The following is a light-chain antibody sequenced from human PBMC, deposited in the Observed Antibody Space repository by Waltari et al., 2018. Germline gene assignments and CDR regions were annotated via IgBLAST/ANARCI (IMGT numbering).Light chain of an antibody. CDR2: DAS. CDR3: QQYDNLPT. J-gene: IGKJ4*01. Sequence: DIQMTQSPSSLSASVGERVNITCQASQDINNYLNWYQQKPGKAPNVLIYDASNLETGVPSRFSGSGSVTDFTLTISNLQPEDAATYYCQQYDNLPTFGGGTKVEIK. V-gene: IGKV1-33*01. CDR1: QDINNY.